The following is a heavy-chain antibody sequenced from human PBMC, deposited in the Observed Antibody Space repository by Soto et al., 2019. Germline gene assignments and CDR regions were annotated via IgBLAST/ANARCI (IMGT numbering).Heavy chain of an antibody. CDR3: ASAKRITIFGVVIIDHPTMDV. CDR1: GDTCTGYY. CDR2: INPNSGGT. Sequence: ASVKVSCKASGDTCTGYYMHWVRQAPGQGLEWMGWINPNSGGTNYAQKFQGRVTMTRDTSISTAYMELSRLRSDDTAVYYCASAKRITIFGVVIIDHPTMDVWGQGTRFTVSS. J-gene: IGHJ6*02. D-gene: IGHD3-3*01. V-gene: IGHV1-2*02.